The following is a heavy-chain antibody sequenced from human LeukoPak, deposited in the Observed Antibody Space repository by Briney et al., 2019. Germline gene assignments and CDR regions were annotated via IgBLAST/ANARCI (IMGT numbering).Heavy chain of an antibody. CDR1: GFTFSSYG. J-gene: IGHJ4*02. D-gene: IGHD4-17*01. CDR2: ISYDGSNK. CDR3: ARTSRTVTTHFDY. Sequence: PGGSLRLSCAASGFTFSSYGMHWVRQAPGKGLEWVAVISYDGSNKYYADSVKGRFTISRDNSKNTLYLQMNSLRAEDTAVYYCARTSRTVTTHFDYWGQGTLVTVSS. V-gene: IGHV3-30*19.